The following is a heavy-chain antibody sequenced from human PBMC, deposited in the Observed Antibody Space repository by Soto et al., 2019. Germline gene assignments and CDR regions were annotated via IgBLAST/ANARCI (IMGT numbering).Heavy chain of an antibody. Sequence: SVKVSCKASGGTFSSYAISWVRQASGQGLEWMGGIIPIFGTANYAQKFQGRVTITADESTSTAYMELSSLRSEDTAVYYCARDPDIAVAGTDYWGLGTLVTVSS. CDR1: GGTFSSYA. J-gene: IGHJ4*02. D-gene: IGHD6-19*01. CDR3: ARDPDIAVAGTDY. V-gene: IGHV1-69*13. CDR2: IIPIFGTA.